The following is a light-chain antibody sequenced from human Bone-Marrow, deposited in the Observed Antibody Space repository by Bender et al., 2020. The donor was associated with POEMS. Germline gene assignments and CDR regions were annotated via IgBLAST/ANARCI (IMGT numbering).Light chain of an antibody. CDR1: SSDVGCSDC. Sequence: QSALTQPASVSGSPGQSITISCTGTSSDVGCSDCVSWYQQYAGQAPKLMIYEVSKRPSGVPDRFSGSKSGNTASLTVSGLQAEDEADYYCSSYAGSNPYVFGTGTKVTVL. V-gene: IGLV2-8*01. J-gene: IGLJ1*01. CDR3: SSYAGSNPYV. CDR2: EVS.